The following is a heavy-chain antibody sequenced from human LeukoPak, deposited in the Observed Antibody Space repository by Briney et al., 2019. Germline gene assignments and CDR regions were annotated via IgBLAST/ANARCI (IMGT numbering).Heavy chain of an antibody. CDR3: ARPFYCSSTTCYDNWFDP. J-gene: IGHJ5*02. D-gene: IGHD2-2*01. CDR2: ISAYNGNT. Sequence: ASVTVSCKASGYTFTSYGISWVRQAPGQGLEWMGWISAYNGNTNYAQKLQGRVTMTTHTSTSTAYMELRSLRSDDTAVYYCARPFYCSSTTCYDNWFDPWGQGTLVTVSS. CDR1: GYTFTSYG. V-gene: IGHV1-18*01.